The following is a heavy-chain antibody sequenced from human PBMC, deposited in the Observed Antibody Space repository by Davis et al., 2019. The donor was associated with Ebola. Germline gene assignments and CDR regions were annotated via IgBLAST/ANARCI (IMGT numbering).Heavy chain of an antibody. CDR3: ARGAKDSSGYHYANDY. J-gene: IGHJ4*02. V-gene: IGHV3-74*01. CDR1: CFTFHSYW. Sequence: GESLKISCSASCFTFHSYWIHWVRQAPGKGLVWVSRINPVGSTTNYADSVKGRFTISRDNAKNTLYLQMNSLRAEDTAVYYCARGAKDSSGYHYANDYWGQGTMVTVSS. D-gene: IGHD3-22*01. CDR2: INPVGSTT.